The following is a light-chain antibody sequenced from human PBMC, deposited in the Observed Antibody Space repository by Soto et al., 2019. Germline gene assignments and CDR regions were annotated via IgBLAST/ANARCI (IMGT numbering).Light chain of an antibody. V-gene: IGKV1-39*01. CDR1: QTIIRY. Sequence: DIQMTRSPSSLSASVGDRVTITCRASQTIIRYLNWYQQKPGRAPNLLIYAASNLQSRVPSRFSGSGSGTEFALTISSLQPEDFATYYCQQSYSTLFTFGPGTKVEIK. CDR3: QQSYSTLFT. CDR2: AAS. J-gene: IGKJ3*01.